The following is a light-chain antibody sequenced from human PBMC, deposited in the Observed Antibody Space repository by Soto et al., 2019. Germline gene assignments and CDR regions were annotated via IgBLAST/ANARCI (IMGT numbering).Light chain of an antibody. CDR2: AAS. CDR3: QQSYRPHYT. J-gene: IGKJ2*01. Sequence: EVTQSPSSLSASVGDRVTITCRASQSIGDNVNWYQFKPGEAPKLLIYAASNLQHGVPSTFSGSGSGTDFALTISALQPEHSATVYCQQSYRPHYTFGLGTKLEI. V-gene: IGKV1-39*01. CDR1: QSIGDN.